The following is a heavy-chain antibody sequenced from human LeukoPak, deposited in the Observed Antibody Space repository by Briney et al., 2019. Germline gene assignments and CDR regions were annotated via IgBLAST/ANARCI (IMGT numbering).Heavy chain of an antibody. V-gene: IGHV3-30*04. CDR1: GFTFSSYA. CDR3: ARGAHKRDDYGGFFDY. J-gene: IGHJ4*02. CDR2: ISYDGSNK. Sequence: LPGRSLRLSCAASGFTFSSYAMHWVRQAPGKGLEWVAVISYDGSNKYYADSVKGRFTISRDNSKNTLYLQMNSLRVEDTAVYYCARGAHKRDDYGGFFDYWGQGTLVTVSS. D-gene: IGHD4-23*01.